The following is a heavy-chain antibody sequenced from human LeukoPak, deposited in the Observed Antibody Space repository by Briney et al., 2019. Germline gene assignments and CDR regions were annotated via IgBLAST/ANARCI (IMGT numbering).Heavy chain of an antibody. CDR1: GFTFSSYA. Sequence: GGSLRLSCAASGFTFSSYAMHWVRKAPGKGLEWVAVISYDGSNKYYADSVKGRFTISRDNSKNTLYLQMNSLRAEDTAVYYCASSVLSFGDYWGQGILVTVSS. CDR2: ISYDGSNK. V-gene: IGHV3-30-3*01. J-gene: IGHJ4*02. CDR3: ASSVLSFGDY. D-gene: IGHD3-10*01.